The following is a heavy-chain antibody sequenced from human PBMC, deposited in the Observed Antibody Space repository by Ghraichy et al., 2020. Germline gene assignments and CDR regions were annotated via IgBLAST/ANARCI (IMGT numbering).Heavy chain of an antibody. CDR3: ARASRVVRFYYYDGMDV. CDR2: ITSSSRSI. CDR1: EFTFGSYN. V-gene: IGHV3-48*02. D-gene: IGHD4-23*01. J-gene: IGHJ6*02. Sequence: GGSLRLSCVGSEFTFGSYNMNWVRQSPGKGLEWVSYITSSSRSIFYADSVKGRFTISRDNAQNSLSLQMNSLRDEDTAIYYCARASRVVRFYYYDGMDVWGQGTTVTVSS.